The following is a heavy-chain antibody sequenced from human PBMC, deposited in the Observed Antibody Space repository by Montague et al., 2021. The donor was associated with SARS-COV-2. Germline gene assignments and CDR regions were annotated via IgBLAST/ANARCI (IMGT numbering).Heavy chain of an antibody. CDR3: ARTTELQPFDF. J-gene: IGHJ4*02. CDR2: VYYGGPT. Sequence: SETLSLTCTVSGVSISGYYWSWIRRPPGRGLEWIGYVYYGGPTNYNPSLKSRVPISVETSKDYFSLRLRSVTTSDTAVYYCARTTELQPFDFWGQGTLVTVSS. V-gene: IGHV4-59*13. CDR1: GVSISGYY. D-gene: IGHD1-26*01.